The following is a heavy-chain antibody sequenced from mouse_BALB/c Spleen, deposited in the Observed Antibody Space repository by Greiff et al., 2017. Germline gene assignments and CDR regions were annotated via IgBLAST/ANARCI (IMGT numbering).Heavy chain of an antibody. Sequence: EVKLVESGPGLVKPSQSLSLTCTVTGYSITSDYAWNWIRQFPGNKLEWMGYISYSGSTSYNPSLKSRISITRDTSKNQFFLQLNSVTTEDTATYYCARGNLWYPLDYWGQGTTLTVSS. CDR2: ISYSGST. V-gene: IGHV3-2*02. CDR3: ARGNLWYPLDY. D-gene: IGHD2-1*01. CDR1: GYSITSDYA. J-gene: IGHJ2*01.